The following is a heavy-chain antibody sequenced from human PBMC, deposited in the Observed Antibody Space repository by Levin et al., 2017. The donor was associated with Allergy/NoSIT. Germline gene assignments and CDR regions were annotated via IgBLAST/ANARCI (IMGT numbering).Heavy chain of an antibody. CDR1: GGSISSYY. Sequence: SETLSLTCTVSGGSISSYYWSWIRQPPGKGLEWIGYIYYSGTTNYNPSLKSRVTISVDTSKNQFSLNLNFVTAADTAVYYCACTSRVSGSDIFDYWGQGTLVAVSA. D-gene: IGHD3-10*01. V-gene: IGHV4-59*08. J-gene: IGHJ4*02. CDR2: IYYSGTT. CDR3: ACTSRVSGSDIFDY.